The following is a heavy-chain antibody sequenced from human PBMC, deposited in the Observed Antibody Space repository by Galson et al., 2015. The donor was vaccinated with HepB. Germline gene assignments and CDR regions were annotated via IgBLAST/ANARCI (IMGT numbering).Heavy chain of an antibody. D-gene: IGHD6-19*01. CDR2: MSRSGSTI. CDR1: GFSVSGYY. Sequence: SLRLSCAASGFSVSGYYMSWIRQAPGKGLEWISYMSRSGSTIYYADSLKGRFTISRDNPKNSLYLQMNSLRAEDTAVYYCARGRSAWSTHDWFDPWGQGTLVTVSS. V-gene: IGHV3-11*01. CDR3: ARGRSAWSTHDWFDP. J-gene: IGHJ5*02.